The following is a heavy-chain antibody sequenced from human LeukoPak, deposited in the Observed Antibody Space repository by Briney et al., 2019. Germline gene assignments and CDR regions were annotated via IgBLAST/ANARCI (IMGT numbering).Heavy chain of an antibody. D-gene: IGHD5-24*01. V-gene: IGHV1-69*13. J-gene: IGHJ3*02. CDR3: ARELVATIIEYAFDI. Sequence: ASVKVSCKASGGTFSSYAISWVRQAPGQGLEWMGGIIPIFGTANYAQNFQDRVTITADESTSTAYMELSSLRSEDTAVYYCARELVATIIEYAFDIWGQGTMVTVSS. CDR2: IIPIFGTA. CDR1: GGTFSSYA.